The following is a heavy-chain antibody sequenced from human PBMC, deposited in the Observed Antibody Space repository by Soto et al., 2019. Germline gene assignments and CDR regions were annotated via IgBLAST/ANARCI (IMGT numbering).Heavy chain of an antibody. CDR2: IYHGGST. V-gene: IGHV4-38-2*01. CDR1: GSSIGSGYY. CDR3: ARVGPWVPYYYDSSPYTFENWFDP. J-gene: IGHJ5*02. Sequence: RPETLSLACAVSGSSIGSGYYLGGRRQPPGKGLEWIGRIYHGGSTYYNPSLNSRVTLSIDMTNNHVSLILNSVTAADTAVYYCARVGPWVPYYYDSSPYTFENWFDPWGQGTLVTVSS. D-gene: IGHD3-22*01.